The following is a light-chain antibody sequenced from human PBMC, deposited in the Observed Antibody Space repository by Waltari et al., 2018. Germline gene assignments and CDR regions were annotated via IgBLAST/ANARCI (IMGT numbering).Light chain of an antibody. J-gene: IGKJ5*01. V-gene: IGKV1-39*01. CDR3: HQSFTTPGT. CDR2: TAS. Sequence: DIQMTQSPSSLSASVGDTITITCRSSQSISTVLNWFQQKPGNPPNRLIFTASNLHSGVPPRFSGNGSETDCALGIVRLRPEDFATYCCHQSFTTPGTFGQGTRLEFK. CDR1: QSISTV.